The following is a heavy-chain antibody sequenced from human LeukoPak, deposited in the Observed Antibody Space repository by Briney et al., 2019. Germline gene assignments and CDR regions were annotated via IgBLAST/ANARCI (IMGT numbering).Heavy chain of an antibody. CDR3: ARARGGDYFFFDY. CDR1: GFTFSSYG. J-gene: IGHJ4*02. CDR2: ISYDGSNK. V-gene: IGHV3-30*03. D-gene: IGHD4-17*01. Sequence: PGRSLRLSCAASGFTFSSYGMHWVRQAPGKGLEWVAVISYDGSNKYYADSVKGRFTISRDNSKNTLYLQMNSLRAEDTAVYCCARARGGDYFFFDYWGQGTLVTVSS.